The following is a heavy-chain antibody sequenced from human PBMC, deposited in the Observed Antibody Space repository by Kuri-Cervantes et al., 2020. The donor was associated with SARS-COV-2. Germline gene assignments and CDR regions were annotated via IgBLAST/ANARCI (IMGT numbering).Heavy chain of an antibody. CDR3: ARDGAYYDFWSGYFAHDAFDI. D-gene: IGHD3-3*01. Sequence: GGSLRLSCAASGFTFRTYSMNWVRQAPGKGLEWVASLSSTTTTIYYADSVKGRFTISRDNAKNSLYLQMNSLRAEYTAVYYCARDGAYYDFWSGYFAHDAFDIWGQGTMVTVSS. J-gene: IGHJ3*02. CDR1: GFTFRTYS. V-gene: IGHV3-48*04. CDR2: LSSTTTTI.